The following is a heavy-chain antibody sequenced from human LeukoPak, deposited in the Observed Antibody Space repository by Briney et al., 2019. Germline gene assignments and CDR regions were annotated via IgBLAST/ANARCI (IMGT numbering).Heavy chain of an antibody. J-gene: IGHJ3*02. Sequence: ASVKVSCKASGYTFTGYYIHWVRQAPGQGLEWMGWINPNSGGTNYAQKFQGRVTMTRDTSISTAYMELSRLRSDDTAVYYCARALIDWNYVVSLDAFDIWGQGTMVTVSS. V-gene: IGHV1-2*02. CDR1: GYTFTGYY. CDR3: ARALIDWNYVVSLDAFDI. CDR2: INPNSGGT. D-gene: IGHD1-7*01.